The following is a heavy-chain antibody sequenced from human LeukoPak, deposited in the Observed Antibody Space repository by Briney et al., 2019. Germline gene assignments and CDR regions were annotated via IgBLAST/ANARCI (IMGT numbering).Heavy chain of an antibody. CDR2: INPNSGGT. Sequence: GASVKVSCKPSGYTFTGYFMHWVRQAPGQRVGRVGWINPNSGGTNYAQTFQGRVTMTRDTSISTAYMELSRLRSDDTAVYYCARGGALLYFDCWGRGTLATVSS. D-gene: IGHD2-8*01. V-gene: IGHV1-2*02. CDR1: GYTFTGYF. J-gene: IGHJ4*02. CDR3: ARGGALLYFDC.